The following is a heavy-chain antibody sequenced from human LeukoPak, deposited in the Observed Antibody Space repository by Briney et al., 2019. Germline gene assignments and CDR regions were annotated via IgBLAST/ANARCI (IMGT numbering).Heavy chain of an antibody. J-gene: IGHJ6*03. CDR2: IISDGSNT. Sequence: GGSLRLSCAASGFTFSSYWMHWVRQVPGKGLVWVSRIISDGSNTAYAGSVKGRFTISRDNAKNTLYLQMNSLRAEDTAVYYCARDLFDYMDVWGKGTTVTISS. D-gene: IGHD2-21*01. V-gene: IGHV3-74*01. CDR1: GFTFSSYW. CDR3: ARDLFDYMDV.